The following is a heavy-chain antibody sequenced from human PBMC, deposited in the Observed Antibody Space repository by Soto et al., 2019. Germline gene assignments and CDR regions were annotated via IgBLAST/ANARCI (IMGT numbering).Heavy chain of an antibody. Sequence: SETLSLTCTVSGGSISSYYWSWIRQPAGKGLEWIGRIYTSGSTNYNPSLKSRVTMSVDTSKNQFSLKLSSVTAADTAVYYCARVGQERRGYSGSSFEFWGQGNQVTVSS. V-gene: IGHV4-4*07. CDR1: GGSISSYY. J-gene: IGHJ4*02. D-gene: IGHD5-12*01. CDR2: IYTSGST. CDR3: ARVGQERRGYSGSSFEF.